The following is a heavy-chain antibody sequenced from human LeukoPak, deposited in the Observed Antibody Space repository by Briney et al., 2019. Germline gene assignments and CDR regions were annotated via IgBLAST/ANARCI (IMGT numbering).Heavy chain of an antibody. J-gene: IGHJ4*02. Sequence: SETLSLTCTVSGYSITNGYYWGWIRQPPGKGLEWIGSIYHDGRIDYNQSLKSRVTISRDTSNDQFSLKLSSVTAADTAMYYCARDTSPGVTGTYWGQGTLVTVSS. D-gene: IGHD1-20*01. CDR1: GYSITNGYY. V-gene: IGHV4-38-2*02. CDR2: IYHDGRI. CDR3: ARDTSPGVTGTY.